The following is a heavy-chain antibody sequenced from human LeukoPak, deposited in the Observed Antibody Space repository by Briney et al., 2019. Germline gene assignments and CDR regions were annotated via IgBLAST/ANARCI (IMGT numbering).Heavy chain of an antibody. D-gene: IGHD5/OR15-5a*01. J-gene: IGHJ4*02. CDR2: LHFSGST. CDR3: ARLFTSTQYYFDY. Sequence: SETLSLTCTVSGGSISSRNYFWGWIRQPPGKGLEWIGSLHFSGSTYYSPSLMSRVTVSVDTSKNQFSLKLSSVTAADTAVYYCARLFTSTQYYFDYWGQGALVTASS. CDR1: GGSISSRNYF. V-gene: IGHV4-39*01.